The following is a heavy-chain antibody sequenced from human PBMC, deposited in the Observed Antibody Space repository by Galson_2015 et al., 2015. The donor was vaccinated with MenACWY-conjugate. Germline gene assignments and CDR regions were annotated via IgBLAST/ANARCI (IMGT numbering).Heavy chain of an antibody. Sequence: SLRLSCAASEFIFSDYWMSWVRQAPGKGLGWVANIRGDGSEKFYVDSVKGRFTISRDNAKNSLYVQLNSLRAEDTAVYYCARTTDYYDSSGYYGDFDYWGQGTL. CDR2: IRGDGSEK. CDR1: EFIFSDYW. J-gene: IGHJ4*02. D-gene: IGHD3-22*01. V-gene: IGHV3-7*03. CDR3: ARTTDYYDSSGYYGDFDY.